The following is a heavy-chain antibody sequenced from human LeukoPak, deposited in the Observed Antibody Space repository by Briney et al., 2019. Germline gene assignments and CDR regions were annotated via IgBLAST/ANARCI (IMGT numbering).Heavy chain of an antibody. D-gene: IGHD6-6*01. Sequence: GGSLRLSCAASGFTFSNAWMSWVRQAPGKGLEWVGHIKSKTDAGTTDYAAPVKDRFTISRDDSKNTLYLQMNSLKSEDTAVYYCSIAAVGVTVWFDPWGQGTLVTVSS. CDR3: SIAAVGVTVWFDP. J-gene: IGHJ5*02. V-gene: IGHV3-15*01. CDR2: IKSKTDAGTT. CDR1: GFTFSNAW.